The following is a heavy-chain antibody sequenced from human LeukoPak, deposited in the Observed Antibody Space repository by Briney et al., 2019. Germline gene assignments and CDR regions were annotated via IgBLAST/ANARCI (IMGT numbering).Heavy chain of an antibody. Sequence: PGGSLRLSCAASGFTFSSYSMNWVRQAPGKGLEWVSSISSSSSYIYYADSVKGRFTISRDNAKNTLYLQMNSLRAEDTAVYYCAKVPRLLSPWFDPWGQGTLVTVSS. D-gene: IGHD2-2*01. V-gene: IGHV3-21*04. CDR2: ISSSSSYI. J-gene: IGHJ5*02. CDR1: GFTFSSYS. CDR3: AKVPRLLSPWFDP.